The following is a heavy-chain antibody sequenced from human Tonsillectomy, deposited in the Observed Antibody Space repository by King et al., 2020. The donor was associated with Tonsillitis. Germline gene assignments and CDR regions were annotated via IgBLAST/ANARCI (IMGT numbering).Heavy chain of an antibody. Sequence: VQLVESGGGLVQPGGSLRLSCAASGFTFSSYAMNWVRQAPGKGLEWGSVISGSGSSTYYADSVKGRFTISRDNSKNTLHVQMNSLRADDTAVYYCARAEGVPTALDYWGQGTLVTVSS. V-gene: IGHV3-23*04. CDR1: GFTFSSYA. J-gene: IGHJ4*02. D-gene: IGHD2-2*01. CDR2: ISGSGSST. CDR3: ARAEGVPTALDY.